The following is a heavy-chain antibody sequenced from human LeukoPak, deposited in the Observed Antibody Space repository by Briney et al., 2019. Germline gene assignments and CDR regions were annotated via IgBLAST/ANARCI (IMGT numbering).Heavy chain of an antibody. D-gene: IGHD4-23*01. CDR2: INHSGST. Sequence: SETLSLTCAVYGGSFSGYYWSWIRQAPGKGLEWIGEINHSGSTNYNPSLKSRVTISVDTSKNQFSLKLSSVTAADTAVYYCARHVPPDYGGNSETHDAFDIWGQGTMVTVSS. CDR1: GGSFSGYY. V-gene: IGHV4-34*01. J-gene: IGHJ3*02. CDR3: ARHVPPDYGGNSETHDAFDI.